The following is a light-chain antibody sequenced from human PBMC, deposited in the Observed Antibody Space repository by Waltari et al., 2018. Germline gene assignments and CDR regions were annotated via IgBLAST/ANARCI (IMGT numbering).Light chain of an antibody. CDR2: DLT. J-gene: IGLJ2*01. Sequence: QSALTQPASVSGSPGQSITISCTGTSDDIGAYSYVTWYHQRPGKVPKLIIYDLTERPSGVSNRFSGSKSGSTASLTVSGLRAEDEGLFYCSAYTSTGSLKFGGGTRVTVL. CDR1: SDDIGAYSY. V-gene: IGLV2-14*03. CDR3: SAYTSTGSLK.